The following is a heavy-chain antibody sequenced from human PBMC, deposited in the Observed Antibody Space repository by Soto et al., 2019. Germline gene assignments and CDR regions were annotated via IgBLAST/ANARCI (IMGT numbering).Heavy chain of an antibody. J-gene: IGHJ6*02. V-gene: IGHV3-48*02. CDR1: GFTFSSYS. CDR3: ARGGTPPKGTRYYYYGMDV. Sequence: PGGSLRLSCAASGFTFSSYSMNWVRQAPGKGLEWVSYISSSSSTRYYADSVKGRFTISRDNAKNSLYLQMNSLRDEDTAVYYCARGGTPPKGTRYYYYGMDVWGQGTTVTVSS. D-gene: IGHD1-7*01. CDR2: ISSSSSTR.